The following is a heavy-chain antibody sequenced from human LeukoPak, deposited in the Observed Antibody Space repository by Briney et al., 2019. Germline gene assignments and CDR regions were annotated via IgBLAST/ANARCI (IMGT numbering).Heavy chain of an antibody. Sequence: ASVKVSCKASEHIFTTSAIYWVRQAPGQRPEWMGWINAGNGNTKYSQKSQDRVSLTRDTSASAAYMELSRLTPEDTAVYYCTTSVSEGDEDGILTGFNYWGQGTLVTVSS. CDR2: INAGNGNT. CDR1: EHIFTTSA. V-gene: IGHV1-3*01. D-gene: IGHD3-9*01. J-gene: IGHJ4*02. CDR3: TTSVSEGDEDGILTGFNY.